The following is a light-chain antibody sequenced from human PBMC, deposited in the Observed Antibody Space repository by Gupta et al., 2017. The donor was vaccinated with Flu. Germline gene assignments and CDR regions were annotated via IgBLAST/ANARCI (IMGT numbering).Light chain of an antibody. Sequence: SYELTQPPSVSVSPGQTARIPCSGNALAKQYVFWYQQKPGQAPILVIYKDTERPSGIPERFAGSTSGTTVTLTINGVQAEDEADYYCESADNSATSLVFGGGTKLTVL. CDR1: ALAKQY. CDR2: KDT. V-gene: IGLV3-25*03. J-gene: IGLJ3*02. CDR3: ESADNSATSLV.